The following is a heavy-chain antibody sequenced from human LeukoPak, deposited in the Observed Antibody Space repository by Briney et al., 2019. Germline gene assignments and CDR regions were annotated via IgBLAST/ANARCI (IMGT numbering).Heavy chain of an antibody. CDR3: ARDDCGETFDY. CDR2: ISGRGGST. J-gene: IGHJ4*02. V-gene: IGHV3-23*01. Sequence: GGSLRLSCAASGFTFNNYAMSWVRQAPGKGLEWVSAISGRGGSTYYADSVKGRFTISRDNSKNTLYLQMNSLRAEDTAVYYCARDDCGETFDYWGQGTLVTVSP. D-gene: IGHD4-17*01. CDR1: GFTFNNYA.